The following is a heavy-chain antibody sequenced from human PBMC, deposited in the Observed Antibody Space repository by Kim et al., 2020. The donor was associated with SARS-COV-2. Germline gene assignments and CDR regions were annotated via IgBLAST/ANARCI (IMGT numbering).Heavy chain of an antibody. D-gene: IGHD2-21*02. J-gene: IGHJ6*02. CDR1: GYTFTSYY. CDR3: AREGAYCGGDCYSPYYYYGMDV. CDR2: INPSGGST. Sequence: ASVKVSCKASGYTFTSYYMHWVRQAPGQGLEWMGIINPSGGSTSYAQKFQGRVTMTRDTSTSTVYMELSSLRSEDTAVYYCAREGAYCGGDCYSPYYYYGMDVWGQGTTVTVSS. V-gene: IGHV1-46*01.